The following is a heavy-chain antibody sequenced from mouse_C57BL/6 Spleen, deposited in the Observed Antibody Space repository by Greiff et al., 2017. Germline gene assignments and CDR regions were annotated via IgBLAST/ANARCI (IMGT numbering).Heavy chain of an antibody. Sequence: LVESGPELVKPGASVQLSCKASGYTFTSYDIHWVKQRPGQGLEWIGWIYPGDGSTKYNEKFKGKATLTVDKSSSTAYMELHSLTSEDAAVYFCADYYSSSYWDFEVWGTGTTVTVSS. CDR3: ADYYSSSYWDFEV. D-gene: IGHD1-1*01. CDR1: GYTFTSYD. J-gene: IGHJ1*03. V-gene: IGHV1-85*01. CDR2: IYPGDGST.